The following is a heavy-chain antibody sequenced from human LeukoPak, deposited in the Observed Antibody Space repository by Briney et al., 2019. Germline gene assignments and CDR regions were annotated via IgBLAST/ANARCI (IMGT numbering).Heavy chain of an antibody. J-gene: IGHJ5*02. CDR2: IWNSGST. V-gene: IGHV4-31*03. CDR1: GDSISSRTYY. D-gene: IGHD6-6*01. CDR3: ARDVSSMFPNWFDP. Sequence: SQTLSLTCSVSGDSISSRTYYWTWLRQHPEKGLEWIGYIWNSGSTNYHPALKSRVTISVDTSKNQFSLKLTSVTAADTAIYYCARDVSSMFPNWFDPWGQGSLVIVSS.